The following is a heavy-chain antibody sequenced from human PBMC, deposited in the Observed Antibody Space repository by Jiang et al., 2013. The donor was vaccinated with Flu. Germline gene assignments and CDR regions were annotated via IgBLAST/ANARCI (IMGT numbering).Heavy chain of an antibody. CDR1: GFTFSSYA. Sequence: VQLLESGGGVVQPGRSLRLSCAASGFTFSSYAMHWVRQAPGKGLEWVAVISYDGSNKYYADSVKGRFTISRDNSKNTLYLQMNSLRAEDTAVYYCASARLRWELEGMDVWGPRDHGHRLL. D-gene: IGHD4-23*01. V-gene: IGHV3-30-3*01. CDR2: ISYDGSNK. CDR3: ASARLRWELEGMDV. J-gene: IGHJ6*01.